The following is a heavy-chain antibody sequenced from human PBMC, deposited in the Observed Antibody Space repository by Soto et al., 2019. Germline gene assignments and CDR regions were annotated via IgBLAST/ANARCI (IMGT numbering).Heavy chain of an antibody. CDR1: GFTFSNAW. CDR2: IKSKTDGGTT. Sequence: KTGGSLRLSCAASGFTFSNAWMSWVRQAPGKGLEWVGRIKSKTDGGTTDYAAPVKGRFTISGDDSKNTLYLQMNSLKTEDTAVYYCTQGDIAAAGRYYYYGMDVWGQGTTVTVSS. V-gene: IGHV3-15*01. J-gene: IGHJ6*02. CDR3: TQGDIAAAGRYYYYGMDV. D-gene: IGHD6-13*01.